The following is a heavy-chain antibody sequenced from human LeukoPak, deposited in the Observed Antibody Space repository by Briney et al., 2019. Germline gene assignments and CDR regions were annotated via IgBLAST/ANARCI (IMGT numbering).Heavy chain of an antibody. CDR2: INHSGST. CDR1: GGSISSYY. CDR3: ARYRYCSSTSCYRYYYYGMDV. V-gene: IGHV4-34*01. Sequence: SETLSLTCTVSGGSISSYYWSWIRQPPGKGLEWIGEINHSGSTNYNPSLKSRVTISVDTSKNQFSLKLSSVTAANTAVYYCARYRYCSSTSCYRYYYYGMDVWGQGTTVTVSS. D-gene: IGHD2-2*02. J-gene: IGHJ6*02.